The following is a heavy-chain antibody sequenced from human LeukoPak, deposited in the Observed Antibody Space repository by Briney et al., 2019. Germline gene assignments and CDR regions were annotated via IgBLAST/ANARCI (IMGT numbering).Heavy chain of an antibody. V-gene: IGHV3-7*03. J-gene: IGHJ4*02. D-gene: IGHD2-8*01. CDR1: GFTFSSYW. CDR2: IKQDGSEK. CDR3: AKDQYAIPFDY. Sequence: GGSLRLSCAASGFTFSSYWMSWVRQAPGKGLEWVANIKQDGSEKYYVDSVKGRFTISRDNSKNTLYLQMNSLRAEDTAVYYCAKDQYAIPFDYWGQGTLVTVSS.